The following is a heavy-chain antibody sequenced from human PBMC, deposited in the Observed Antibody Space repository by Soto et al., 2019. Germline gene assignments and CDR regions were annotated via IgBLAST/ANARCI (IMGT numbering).Heavy chain of an antibody. CDR1: GGSISSGDYY. J-gene: IGHJ3*02. Sequence: SETLSLTCTVSGGSISSGDYYWSWIRQPPGKGLEWIGYIYYSGSTYYNPSLKSRVTISVDTSKNQFSLKLSSVTAADTAVYYCARGGEAGTLDDAFDIWGQGTMVTVSS. V-gene: IGHV4-30-4*01. CDR2: IYYSGST. CDR3: ARGGEAGTLDDAFDI. D-gene: IGHD6-13*01.